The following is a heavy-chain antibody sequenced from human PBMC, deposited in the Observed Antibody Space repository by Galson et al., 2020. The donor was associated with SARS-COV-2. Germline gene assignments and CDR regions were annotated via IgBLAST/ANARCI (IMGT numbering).Heavy chain of an antibody. V-gene: IGHV3-21*01. Sequence: TGGSLRLSCAASGFSFSSYYMNWVRQAPGKGLEWVSSISTSSSYIYYADSVKGRVTISRDNAKKSLYLEMNSLRAEDTAVYYCARETPSVPRGGLEYWGQGTLVTVLS. CDR2: ISTSSSYI. J-gene: IGHJ4*02. CDR1: GFSFSSYY. D-gene: IGHD3-10*01. CDR3: ARETPSVPRGGLEY.